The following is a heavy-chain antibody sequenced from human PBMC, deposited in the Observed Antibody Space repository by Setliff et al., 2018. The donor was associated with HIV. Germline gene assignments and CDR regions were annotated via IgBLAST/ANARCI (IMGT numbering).Heavy chain of an antibody. D-gene: IGHD3-22*01. CDR3: ARHSGLGGYYSPFDY. CDR2: LYVSGST. V-gene: IGHV4-59*05. CDR1: DDPISSYY. Sequence: SQTLSLTCYVTDDPISSYYWSWVRQPAGKGLEWIGRLYVSGSTYYNPSLKSRVTISVDTSKNQFSLKLSSVTAADTTVYYCARHSGLGGYYSPFDYWGPGTLVTVSS. J-gene: IGHJ4*02.